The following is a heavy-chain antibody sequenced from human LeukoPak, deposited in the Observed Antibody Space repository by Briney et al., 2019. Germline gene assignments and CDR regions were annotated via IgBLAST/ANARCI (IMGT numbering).Heavy chain of an antibody. CDR2: INPNSGGT. D-gene: IGHD5-12*01. Sequence: ASVKVSCKASGFTFSGYYMHWVRQAPGQGLEWMGWINPNSGGTNYAQKFQGRVTMTRDTSISTAYMELSRLRSDDTAVYYCARSSYDHDAFDIWGQGTMVTVSS. J-gene: IGHJ3*02. CDR3: ARSSYDHDAFDI. CDR1: GFTFSGYY. V-gene: IGHV1-2*02.